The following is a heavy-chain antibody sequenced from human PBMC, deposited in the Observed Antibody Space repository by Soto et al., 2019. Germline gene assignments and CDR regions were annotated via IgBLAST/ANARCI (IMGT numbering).Heavy chain of an antibody. V-gene: IGHV3-48*01. CDR1: GFTFSDYS. CDR3: ARDGYFGRFQH. J-gene: IGHJ1*01. D-gene: IGHD3-10*01. CDR2: ISSGSRTI. Sequence: GGSLRLSCAASGFTFSDYSMNWVRQAPGKGLEWVSYISSGSRTIYYADSVKGRFTTSRDNAKNSLYLQLNSLRAEDTAVYYCARDGYFGRFQHWGQGTLVTVSS.